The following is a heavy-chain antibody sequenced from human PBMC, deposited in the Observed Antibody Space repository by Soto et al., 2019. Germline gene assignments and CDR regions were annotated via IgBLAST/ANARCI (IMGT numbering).Heavy chain of an antibody. CDR3: ARSYCSTSTCYSYGLDP. CDR2: ISAHNGNT. Sequence: QMQLVQSGAEVKKPGASVRVSCKASGFRFTYYGITWVRQAPGQGLEWMGWISAHNGNTNYAQKLEGRVTMTTDTSTRTAYMELRSLRSDDTAVYYCARSYCSTSTCYSYGLDPWGQGTLVTVSS. D-gene: IGHD2-2*02. J-gene: IGHJ5*02. V-gene: IGHV1-18*04. CDR1: GFRFTYYG.